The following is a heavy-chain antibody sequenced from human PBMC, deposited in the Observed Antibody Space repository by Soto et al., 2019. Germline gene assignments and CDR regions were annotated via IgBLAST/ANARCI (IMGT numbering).Heavy chain of an antibody. V-gene: IGHV3-23*01. J-gene: IGHJ4*02. D-gene: IGHD1-26*01. CDR1: GITFSSYS. Sequence: DEQLLESGGGLVQPGGSLRLSCAASGITFSSYSMSWVRQSPGKGLEWVSSISSSGDVTYDADSVKGRFTISRDNSKNSLYLQMNSLRAEDTAIYYWAKTAEFSGSYHFISWGQGTLVTVSS. CDR3: AKTAEFSGSYHFIS. CDR2: ISSSGDVT.